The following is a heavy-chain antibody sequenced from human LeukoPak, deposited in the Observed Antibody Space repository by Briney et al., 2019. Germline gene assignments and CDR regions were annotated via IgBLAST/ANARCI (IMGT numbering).Heavy chain of an antibody. CDR3: ARGRAPDFWSGYYPPGYYMDV. CDR1: GGSFRGFY. CDR2: INHSGST. V-gene: IGHV4-34*01. D-gene: IGHD3-3*01. Sequence: PSETLSLTCAVYGGSFRGFYWSWIRQPPGMGLEWIGEINHSGSTNHNPSLKSRVTISVDTSKNQFSLKLSSVTAADTAVYYCARGRAPDFWSGYYPPGYYMDVWGKGTTVTVSS. J-gene: IGHJ6*03.